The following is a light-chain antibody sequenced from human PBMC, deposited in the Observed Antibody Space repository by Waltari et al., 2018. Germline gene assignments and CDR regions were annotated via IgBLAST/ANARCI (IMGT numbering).Light chain of an antibody. Sequence: DIQMTQSPSTLSASVGDRVTITCRASQSILTWLAWYQQKPGQAPRLLIYKASNLQSGVSSRFSGSGSGIEFTLTISSLQPDDFATYYCQQYNTYSPGPAFGGGTKVEIK. CDR2: KAS. CDR3: QQYNTYSPGPA. J-gene: IGKJ4*01. V-gene: IGKV1-5*03. CDR1: QSILTW.